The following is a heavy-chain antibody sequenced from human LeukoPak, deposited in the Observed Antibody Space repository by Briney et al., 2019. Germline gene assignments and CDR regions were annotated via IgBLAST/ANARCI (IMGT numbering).Heavy chain of an antibody. Sequence: ASVKVSCRASGYSFTSYGISWARQAPGRGLEWMGWISTDNGNTNYVQNLQGRVSMTRDTFTSTVYMELRSLRSDDTAVYYCARGLEWLTRRHTWFDPWGQGTLVTVSS. J-gene: IGHJ5*02. V-gene: IGHV1-18*01. CDR2: ISTDNGNT. CDR1: GYSFTSYG. CDR3: ARGLEWLTRRHTWFDP. D-gene: IGHD3-3*01.